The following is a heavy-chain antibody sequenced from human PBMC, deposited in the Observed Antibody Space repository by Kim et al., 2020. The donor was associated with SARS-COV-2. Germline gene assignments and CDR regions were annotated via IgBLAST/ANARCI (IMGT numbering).Heavy chain of an antibody. CDR3: ARGGRDGYNCDY. V-gene: IGHV1-69*13. CDR1: GGTFSSYA. J-gene: IGHJ4*02. Sequence: SVKVSCKASGGTFSSYAISWVRQAPGQGLEWMGGIIPIFGTANYAQKFQGRVTITADESTSTAYMELSSLRSEDTAVYYCARGGRDGYNCDYWGQGTLVTVSS. D-gene: IGHD5-12*01. CDR2: IIPIFGTA.